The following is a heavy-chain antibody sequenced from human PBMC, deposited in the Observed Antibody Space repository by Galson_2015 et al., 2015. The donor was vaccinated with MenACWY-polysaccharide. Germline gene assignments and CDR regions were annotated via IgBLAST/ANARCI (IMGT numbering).Heavy chain of an antibody. V-gene: IGHV3-9*01. CDR1: GFTFDDYA. Sequence: SLRLSCAASGFTFDDYAMHWVRHAPGKGLEWVSGISWNSGSTGFADSVRGRFTISRDNAKNSLYLQMNSLSADDTAIYYCAKDPHMISKNLFFDLWGRGTLVIVSS. CDR2: ISWNSGST. D-gene: IGHD3-22*01. CDR3: AKDPHMISKNLFFDL. J-gene: IGHJ2*01.